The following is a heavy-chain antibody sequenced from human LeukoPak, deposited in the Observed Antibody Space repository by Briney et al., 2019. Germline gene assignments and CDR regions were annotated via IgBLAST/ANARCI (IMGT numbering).Heavy chain of an antibody. CDR3: AKINVDTAMVFAFVI. Sequence: GGSLRLSCAASGFTFSDYYMSWIRQAPGKGLEWVSYISSSGSTIYYADSVKGRFTISRDNAKNSLYLQMNSLRAEDTAVYYCAKINVDTAMVFAFVIWGQGTMVTVSS. V-gene: IGHV3-11*04. CDR2: ISSSGSTI. D-gene: IGHD5-18*01. J-gene: IGHJ3*02. CDR1: GFTFSDYY.